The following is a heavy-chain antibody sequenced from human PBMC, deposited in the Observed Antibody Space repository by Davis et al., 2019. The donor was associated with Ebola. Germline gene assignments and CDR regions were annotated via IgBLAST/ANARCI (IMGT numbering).Heavy chain of an antibody. V-gene: IGHV1-2*04. CDR1: GYTFTGYY. CDR3: AGARITIFGVAPDLYGMDV. Sequence: ASVKVSCKASGYTFTGYYMHWVRQAPGQGLEWMGWINPNSGGTNYAQKFQGWVTMTRDTSISTAYMELSRLRSDDTAVYYCAGARITIFGVAPDLYGMDVWGQGTTVTVSS. D-gene: IGHD3-3*01. J-gene: IGHJ6*02. CDR2: INPNSGGT.